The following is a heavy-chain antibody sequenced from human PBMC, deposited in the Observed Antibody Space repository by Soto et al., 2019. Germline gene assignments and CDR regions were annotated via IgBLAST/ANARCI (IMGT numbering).Heavy chain of an antibody. V-gene: IGHV4-34*01. Sequence: QVQLQQWGAGLLKPSETLSLTCAVYGGSFSGYYWSWIRQPPGQGLEWIGEINHSGSTNYNPSLKSRVTISVDTSKNQFSLKLSSVTAADTAVYYCARELARWYFDLWGRGTLVTVSS. CDR1: GGSFSGYY. J-gene: IGHJ2*01. CDR3: ARELARWYFDL. CDR2: INHSGST.